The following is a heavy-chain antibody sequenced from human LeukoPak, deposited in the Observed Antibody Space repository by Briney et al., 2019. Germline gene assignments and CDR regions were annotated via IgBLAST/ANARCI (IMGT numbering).Heavy chain of an antibody. D-gene: IGHD3-22*01. CDR1: GYTFTSYG. V-gene: IGHV1-18*01. J-gene: IGHJ6*03. CDR2: ISAYNGNT. Sequence: ASVKVSCKASGYTFTSYGISWVRQAPGQGLEWMGWISAYNGNTKYAQKIQGRVTMSTDTSTSTAYMELRSLRSDDTAVYYCARECASNYYDSSGYYYVSYSYYYMDVWGKGTTVTVSS. CDR3: ARECASNYYDSSGYYYVSYSYYYMDV.